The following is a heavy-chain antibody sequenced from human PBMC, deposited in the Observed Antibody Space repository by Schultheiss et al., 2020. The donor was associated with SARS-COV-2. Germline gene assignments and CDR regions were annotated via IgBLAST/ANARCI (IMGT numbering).Heavy chain of an antibody. CDR3: ARDGCSGGSCYSGAFDP. CDR2: IYYSGST. Sequence: GSLRLSCTVSGGSISNYYWSWIRQPPGQGLEWIGYIYYSGSTYYNPSLKSRVTISVDTSKNQFSLKLSSVTAADTAVYYCARDGCSGGSCYSGAFDPWGQGTLVTVSS. CDR1: GGSISNYY. D-gene: IGHD2-15*01. J-gene: IGHJ5*02. V-gene: IGHV4-59*01.